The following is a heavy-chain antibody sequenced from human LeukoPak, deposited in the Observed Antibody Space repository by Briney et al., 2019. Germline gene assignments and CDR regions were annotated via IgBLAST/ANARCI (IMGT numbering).Heavy chain of an antibody. V-gene: IGHV4-59*01. CDR2: IYYSGST. D-gene: IGHD4-17*01. J-gene: IGHJ4*02. CDR3: ARDQYGDYDFDY. CDR1: GGSMNPYY. Sequence: SETLSLTCTVSGGSMNPYYWSWVRQPPGKGLEWIAYIYYSGSTNYNPSLKSRVTISVDTSKNQFSLKLSSVTAADTAVYYCARDQYGDYDFDYWGQGTLITVSS.